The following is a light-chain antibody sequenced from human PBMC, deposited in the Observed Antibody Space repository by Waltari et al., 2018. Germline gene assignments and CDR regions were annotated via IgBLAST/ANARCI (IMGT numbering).Light chain of an antibody. Sequence: QSVVTQPPSASGTPGPRVPTSCSGSNSNIGSAIVNWYQQFPGTAPKLLIYANNQRPSGVPGRFSASRSGTSASLVISGLQSEDEADYYCATWDASLDTWVFGGGTKVTVL. V-gene: IGLV1-44*01. CDR2: ANN. CDR3: ATWDASLDTWV. J-gene: IGLJ3*02. CDR1: NSNIGSAI.